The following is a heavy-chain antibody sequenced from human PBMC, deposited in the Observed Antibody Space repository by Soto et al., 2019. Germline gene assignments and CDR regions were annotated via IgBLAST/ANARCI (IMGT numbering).Heavy chain of an antibody. CDR1: GFTFSSYA. CDR3: ARDPEAGPYFDY. Sequence: QVPLVESGGGVVQPGRSLRLSCAASGFTFSSYAMHWVRQAPGKGLEWVAVISYDGSNKYYADSVKGRFTISRDNSKNTLYLQMNSLRAEDTAVYYCARDPEAGPYFDYWGQGTLVTVSS. V-gene: IGHV3-30-3*01. D-gene: IGHD6-19*01. CDR2: ISYDGSNK. J-gene: IGHJ4*02.